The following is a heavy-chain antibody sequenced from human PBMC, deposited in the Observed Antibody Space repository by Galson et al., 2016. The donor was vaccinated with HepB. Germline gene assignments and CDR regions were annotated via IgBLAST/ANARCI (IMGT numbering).Heavy chain of an antibody. J-gene: IGHJ5*01. CDR2: IYYSGST. CDR3: ARGSGGIFIDS. CDR1: GDSISSGGYY. D-gene: IGHD3-10*01. V-gene: IGHV4-31*03. Sequence: TLSLTCTVSGDSISSGGYYWTWIRQPPGQGLEWIGFIYYSGSTFYNPSLTSRITMSVDTSKNQFSLKLSSVTVSDTALYYCARGSGGIFIDSWGQGTLVTVSS.